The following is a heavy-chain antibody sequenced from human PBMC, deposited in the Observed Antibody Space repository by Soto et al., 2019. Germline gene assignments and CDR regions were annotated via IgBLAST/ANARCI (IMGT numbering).Heavy chain of an antibody. D-gene: IGHD2-21*01. CDR3: AKAISPLYYYYGLDV. Sequence: QVQLVESGGGVVQPGRSLRLSCAASGFTFSGYGMHWVRQAPGKGLEWVAVISYDGSNKHYADSVKGRFTISRDKSKNTLYLQMNSLRAEDTAVYYCAKAISPLYYYYGLDVWGQGTTVTVSS. V-gene: IGHV3-30*18. CDR2: ISYDGSNK. J-gene: IGHJ6*02. CDR1: GFTFSGYG.